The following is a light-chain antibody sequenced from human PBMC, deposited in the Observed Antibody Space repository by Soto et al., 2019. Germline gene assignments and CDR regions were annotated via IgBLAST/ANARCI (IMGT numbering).Light chain of an antibody. V-gene: IGLV1-40*01. CDR2: SNS. CDR3: QSYDSSLSAAV. Sequence: QSVLTQPPSVSGAPGQKVIISCTGSTSNIGAGYDVHWYQQLPGTAPKLLIYSNSNRPSGVPDRLSGSKSGTSASLAITGLQVEDAADYYCQSYDSSLSAAVFGGGTKVTVL. CDR1: TSNIGAGYD. J-gene: IGLJ3*02.